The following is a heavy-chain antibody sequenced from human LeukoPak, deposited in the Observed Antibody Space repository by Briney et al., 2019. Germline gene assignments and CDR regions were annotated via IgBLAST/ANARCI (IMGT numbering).Heavy chain of an antibody. J-gene: IGHJ4*02. V-gene: IGHV1-2*02. D-gene: IGHD1-20*01. CDR1: GYTFTGYY. CDR3: ARSGYNWNQKYYFDY. CDR2: INPNSGGT. Sequence: GASVKVSCKASGYTFTGYYMHWVRQAPGQGLEWMGWINPNSGGTNYAQKFQGRVTMTRDTSISTAYMELSRLRSDDTAVYYYARSGYNWNQKYYFDYWGQGTLVTVSS.